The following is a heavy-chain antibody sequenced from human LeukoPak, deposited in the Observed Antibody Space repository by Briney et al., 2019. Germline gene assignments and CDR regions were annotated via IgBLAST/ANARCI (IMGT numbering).Heavy chain of an antibody. CDR1: GGTFSSYA. J-gene: IGHJ4*02. CDR2: IIPILGIA. D-gene: IGHD3-22*01. CDR3: ARTPGYYPFDY. V-gene: IGHV1-69*04. Sequence: GASVKVSCKASGGTFSSYAISWVRQVPGQGLEWMGRIIPILGIANYAQKFQGRVTITADKSTSTAYMELSSLRSEDTAVYYCARTPGYYPFDYWGQGTLVTVSS.